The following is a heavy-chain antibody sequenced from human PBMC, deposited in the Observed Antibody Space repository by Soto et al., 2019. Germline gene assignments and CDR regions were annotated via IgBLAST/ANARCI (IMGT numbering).Heavy chain of an antibody. CDR1: GGSISSSSYY. CDR2: LYNSGNT. Sequence: QLQLRELGPGLVKPSETLSLTCTVSGGSISSSSYYWGWIRQPPGKGLEWIGSLYNSGNTYYNPSLDSRVTVSADTSKNPFSLKLRSVTAADTSVYYCASIPPMARGVKDYWGQGTLVIFS. CDR3: ASIPPMARGVKDY. J-gene: IGHJ4*02. V-gene: IGHV4-39*01. D-gene: IGHD3-10*01.